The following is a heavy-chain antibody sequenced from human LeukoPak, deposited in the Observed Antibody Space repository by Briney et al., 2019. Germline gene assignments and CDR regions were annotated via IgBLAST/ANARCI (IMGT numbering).Heavy chain of an antibody. CDR1: GFTFSTNA. CDR3: AKGARDSGSYYSALHY. D-gene: IGHD3-10*01. J-gene: IGHJ4*02. CDR2: ISASGNNT. V-gene: IGHV3-23*01. Sequence: GGSLRLSCAASGFTFSTNAMYWVRQAPGKGPEWVSVISASGNNTYYAVSVKGRFSISRDNSKNTLYVQMNSLRAEDTAVYYCAKGARDSGSYYSALHYWGQGTLVTVSS.